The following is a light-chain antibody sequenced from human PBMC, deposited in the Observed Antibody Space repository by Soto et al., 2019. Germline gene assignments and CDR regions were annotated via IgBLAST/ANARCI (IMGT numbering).Light chain of an antibody. CDR2: DVS. J-gene: IGLJ1*01. Sequence: QSVLAQPASVSGSPGQSIAISCTGTGSDVGGYRYVSWYQQHPGKAPKLIIYDVSNRPSGVSDRFSGSKSGNTASLTISGLQSEVEADYYCASYTSSSSYVFGTGTNVTVL. V-gene: IGLV2-14*01. CDR3: ASYTSSSSYV. CDR1: GSDVGGYRY.